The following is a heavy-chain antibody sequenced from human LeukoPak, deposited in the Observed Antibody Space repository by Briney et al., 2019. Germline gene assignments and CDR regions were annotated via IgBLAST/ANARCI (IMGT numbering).Heavy chain of an antibody. D-gene: IGHD1-26*01. CDR3: ARVVGSTSWFDS. J-gene: IGHJ5*01. Sequence: SETLSLTCAVYGGSFSGYYWSWIRQPPGKGPEWIGEINHSGSTNYNPSLKSRVTISVDTPKNQFSLKLSSVTAADTAVYFCARVVGSTSWFDSWGQGTLVTVSS. CDR1: GGSFSGYY. V-gene: IGHV4-34*01. CDR2: INHSGST.